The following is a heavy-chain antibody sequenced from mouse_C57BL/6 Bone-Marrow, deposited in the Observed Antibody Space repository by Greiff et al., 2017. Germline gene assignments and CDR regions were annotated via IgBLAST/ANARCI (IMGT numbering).Heavy chain of an antibody. CDR3: ARGGWLLRWYLDV. Sequence: VQLQQSGPELVKPGASVKISCKASGYSFTDYNMHWVKQSTGKSLEWIGVINPNYGTTSYNQKFKGKATLTVDPSSSTAYMQLNSLTSEDSAVYDCARGGWLLRWYLDVWGTGTTVTVSS. CDR2: INPNYGTT. V-gene: IGHV1-39*01. D-gene: IGHD2-3*01. CDR1: GYSFTDYN. J-gene: IGHJ1*03.